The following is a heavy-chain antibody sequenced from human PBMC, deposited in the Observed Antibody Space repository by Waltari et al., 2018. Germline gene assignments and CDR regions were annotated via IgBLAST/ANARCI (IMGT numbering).Heavy chain of an antibody. Sequence: QAQLQESGPGLVKHSETLSLTCIVTGGSIISSAYYWAWIRQPPGKGLEWIASIFYSGTTYHNPSLESRVTISVDTSNNQFSLKLSSVTAADTAVYYCARQRYYSASSGPRGWRFDYWGQGALVTVSS. D-gene: IGHD3-22*01. CDR3: ARQRYYSASSGPRGWRFDY. V-gene: IGHV4-39*01. CDR2: IFYSGTT. J-gene: IGHJ4*02. CDR1: GGSIISSAYY.